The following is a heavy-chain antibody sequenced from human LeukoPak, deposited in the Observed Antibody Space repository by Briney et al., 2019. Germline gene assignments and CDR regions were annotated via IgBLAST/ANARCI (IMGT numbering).Heavy chain of an antibody. Sequence: SETLSLTCTVSGGSISSSSYYWGWIRQPPGKGLEWIGIIYYSGSTYYNPSLKSRLTISVDTSKNQFSLKLSSVTATDTAVYYCARRGYCSSTSCYEYWSDPWGQGTLVTVSS. CDR3: ARRGYCSSTSCYEYWSDP. J-gene: IGHJ5*02. CDR1: GGSISSSSYY. CDR2: IYYSGST. V-gene: IGHV4-39*01. D-gene: IGHD2-2*01.